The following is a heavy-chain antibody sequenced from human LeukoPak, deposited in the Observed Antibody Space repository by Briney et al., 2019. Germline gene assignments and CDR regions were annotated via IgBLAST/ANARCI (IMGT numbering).Heavy chain of an antibody. Sequence: ASVKVSCKASGYTFTSYGISWVRQAPGQGLEWMGWISAYNGNTNYAQKLQGRVTMTTDTSTSTAYMELRSLRSDDTAVYYCARDWPLYCTNGVCYTGWFDPWGQGTLVTVSS. D-gene: IGHD2-8*01. J-gene: IGHJ5*02. CDR3: ARDWPLYCTNGVCYTGWFDP. CDR2: ISAYNGNT. CDR1: GYTFTSYG. V-gene: IGHV1-18*01.